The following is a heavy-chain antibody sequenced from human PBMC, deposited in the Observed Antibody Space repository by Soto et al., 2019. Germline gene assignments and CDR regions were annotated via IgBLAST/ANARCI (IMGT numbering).Heavy chain of an antibody. Sequence: SETLSLTCTVSGGSVSSSYYYWTWIRQPPGKGLEWIGHISYSGSTNYNPSLKSRVTISEDTSKNQFSLNLSSVTAADTAVYFCAISPSNDAFDFWGQGAMVTVSS. V-gene: IGHV4-61*01. CDR3: AISPSNDAFDF. J-gene: IGHJ3*01. D-gene: IGHD2-2*01. CDR2: ISYSGST. CDR1: GGSVSSSYYY.